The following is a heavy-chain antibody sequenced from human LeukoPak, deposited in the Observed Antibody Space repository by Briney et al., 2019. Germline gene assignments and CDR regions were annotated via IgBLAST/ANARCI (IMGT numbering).Heavy chain of an antibody. D-gene: IGHD2-15*01. Sequence: GESLKISCKASGYSFPNHWLGWVRQMPGKGLEWMGSIFPDDSETRYTPSFEGQVTMSVDKSITTAYLQWTSLKVSDTAMYYCVRLNASGWYWGWFDPWGQGTLVSVSS. V-gene: IGHV5-51*01. CDR1: GYSFPNHW. CDR3: VRLNASGWYWGWFDP. J-gene: IGHJ5*02. CDR2: IFPDDSET.